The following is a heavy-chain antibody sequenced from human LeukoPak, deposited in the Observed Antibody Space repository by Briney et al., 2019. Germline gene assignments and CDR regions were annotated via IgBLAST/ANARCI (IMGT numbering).Heavy chain of an antibody. Sequence: ASVKVSCKASGYTFTGYYTHWVRQAPGQGLEWMGRINPNSGGTNYAQKFQGRVTMTRDTSISTAYMELSKLRSDDTAVYYCARDYGYSSGWYWFDPWGQGTLVTVSS. CDR2: INPNSGGT. CDR1: GYTFTGYY. CDR3: ARDYGYSSGWYWFDP. D-gene: IGHD6-19*01. J-gene: IGHJ5*02. V-gene: IGHV1-2*06.